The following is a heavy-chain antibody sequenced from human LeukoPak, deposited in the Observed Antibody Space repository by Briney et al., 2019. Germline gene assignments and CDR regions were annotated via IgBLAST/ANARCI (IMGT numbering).Heavy chain of an antibody. V-gene: IGHV4-34*01. J-gene: IGHJ6*02. CDR3: AREAYSGYDSFWNDPNYGMDV. CDR1: GGSFSGYY. D-gene: IGHD5-12*01. CDR2: INHSGST. Sequence: SETLSLTCAVYGGSFSGYYWSWIRQPPGKGLEWIGEINHSGSTNYNPSLKSQVTISVDTSKNQFSLKLSSVTAADTAVYYCAREAYSGYDSFWNDPNYGMDVWGQGTTVTVSS.